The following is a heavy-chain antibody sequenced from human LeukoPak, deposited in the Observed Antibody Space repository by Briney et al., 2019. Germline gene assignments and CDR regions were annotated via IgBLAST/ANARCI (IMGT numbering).Heavy chain of an antibody. J-gene: IGHJ4*02. CDR2: ISYDGSNK. V-gene: IGHV3-30*03. CDR3: ARWGTYRDYFDY. Sequence: PGRSLRLSCAASAFRFSNYGIHSARQAPGKGLEWVTVISYDGSNKYYADSVKGRFTISRDNSKNTLYLQMNSLRAEDTAVYYCARWGTYRDYFDYWAQGTLVTVSS. D-gene: IGHD3-16*01. CDR1: AFRFSNYG.